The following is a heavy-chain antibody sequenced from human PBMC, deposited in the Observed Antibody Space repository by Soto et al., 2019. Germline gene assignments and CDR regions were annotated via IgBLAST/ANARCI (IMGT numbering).Heavy chain of an antibody. CDR3: AKYYYGSGSIRAFDI. J-gene: IGHJ3*02. D-gene: IGHD3-10*01. CDR2: IVGSGDNT. CDR1: GFTFSSYT. Sequence: EVQLLESGGGLVRPGGSLRLSCAASGFTFSSYTMTWVRQAPGERLEWVSSIVGSGDNTYYADSVKGRFTISRDNSKPTLYLQMHSLRVEDTAVYYCAKYYYGSGSIRAFDIWGQGTMVTVSS. V-gene: IGHV3-23*01.